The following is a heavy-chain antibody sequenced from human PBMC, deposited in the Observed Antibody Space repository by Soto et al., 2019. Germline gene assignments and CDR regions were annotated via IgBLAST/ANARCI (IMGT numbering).Heavy chain of an antibody. Sequence: ASVKVSCKASGYTFTSYYMHWVRQAPGQGLEWMGIINPSAGSTNYAQKFQGRVTMTRDTSASTGYMELSSLRSEDTAVYYCARSIVVVTALDYWGQGTLVTVSS. CDR2: INPSAGST. D-gene: IGHD2-21*02. J-gene: IGHJ4*02. CDR3: ARSIVVVTALDY. V-gene: IGHV1-46*01. CDR1: GYTFTSYY.